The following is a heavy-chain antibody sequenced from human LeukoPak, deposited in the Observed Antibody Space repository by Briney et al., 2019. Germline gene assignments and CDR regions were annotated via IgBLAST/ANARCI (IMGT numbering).Heavy chain of an antibody. D-gene: IGHD3-22*01. CDR3: ARDCHDSSGYYLCPIDY. J-gene: IGHJ4*02. Sequence: ASVKVSCKASGYTFTGYYIHWVRQAPGQGLEWMGRINYGGGTSYAQKFQGRVTMTTDTSTSTAYMELRSLRSDDTAVYYCARDCHDSSGYYLCPIDYWGQGTLVTVSS. V-gene: IGHV1-2*06. CDR1: GYTFTGYY. CDR2: INYGGGT.